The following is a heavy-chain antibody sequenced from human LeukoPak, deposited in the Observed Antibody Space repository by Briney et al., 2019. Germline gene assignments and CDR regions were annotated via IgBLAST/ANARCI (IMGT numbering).Heavy chain of an antibody. CDR1: GFTFNSYP. J-gene: IGHJ4*02. CDR3: ARDSIRGSPDYLDY. CDR2: IAYDESIK. V-gene: IGHV3-30*04. Sequence: GGSLRLSCAASGFTFNSYPMHWVRQAPGRGLEWLAVIAYDESIKLHADSVEGRFTISRDDSQNSLYLQMNRLRPEDTAVYYCARDSIRGSPDYLDYWGQGTLVTVST. D-gene: IGHD3-16*01.